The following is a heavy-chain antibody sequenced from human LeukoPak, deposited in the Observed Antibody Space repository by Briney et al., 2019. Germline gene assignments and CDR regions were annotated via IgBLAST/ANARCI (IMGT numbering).Heavy chain of an antibody. CDR2: FDPEDGET. CDR1: GYTLTELS. Sequence: ASVKVSCKASGYTLTELSIHWVRQAPGKGLEWMGGFDPEDGETIYAQKFQGRVTMTEDTSTDTAYMELGSLRSEDTAVYYCATDLSMGLYCSSTSCFTFDYWGQGTLVTVSS. D-gene: IGHD2-2*02. J-gene: IGHJ4*02. CDR3: ATDLSMGLYCSSTSCFTFDY. V-gene: IGHV1-24*01.